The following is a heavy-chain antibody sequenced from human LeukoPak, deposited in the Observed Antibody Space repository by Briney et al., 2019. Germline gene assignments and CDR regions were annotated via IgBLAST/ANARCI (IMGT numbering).Heavy chain of an antibody. CDR2: INHSGTT. CDR1: GRSFSGYY. V-gene: IGHV4-34*01. Sequence: SETLSLTCAVYGRSFSGYYWSWIRQPPGKGLEWIGEINHSGTTTYNPSLKSRVTISVDTSKNQFSLKLSSVTAADTAVYYCARAVTTPTRRGGSYFDYWGQGTLVTVSS. J-gene: IGHJ4*02. CDR3: ARAVTTPTRRGGSYFDY. D-gene: IGHD4-11*01.